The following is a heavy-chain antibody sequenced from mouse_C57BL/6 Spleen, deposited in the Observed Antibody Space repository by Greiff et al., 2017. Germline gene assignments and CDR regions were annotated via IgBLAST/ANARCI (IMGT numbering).Heavy chain of an antibody. D-gene: IGHD2-1*01. CDR2: ISSGGSYT. J-gene: IGHJ4*01. V-gene: IGHV5-6*01. CDR1: GFTFSSYG. Sequence: EVNVVESGGDLVKPGGSLKLSCAASGFTFSSYGMSWVRQTPGKRLEWVATISSGGSYTYYPDSVKGRFTFSRDNAKNTLYLQMSSLKSEDTAMYYCARLDLLPAMDYWGQGTSVTVSS. CDR3: ARLDLLPAMDY.